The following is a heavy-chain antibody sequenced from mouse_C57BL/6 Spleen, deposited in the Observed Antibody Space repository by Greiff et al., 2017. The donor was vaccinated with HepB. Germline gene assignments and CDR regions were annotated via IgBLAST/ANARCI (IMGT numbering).Heavy chain of an antibody. D-gene: IGHD1-1*01. J-gene: IGHJ1*03. V-gene: IGHV8-8*01. CDR3: ARIYGSSANWYFAV. CDR1: GFSLSTFGMG. Sequence: LQQSGPGILQPSQTLSLTCSFSGFSLSTFGMGVGWIRQPSGKGLEWLAHIWWDDDKYYNPALKSRLTISKDTSKNQVFLKIANVETAETATYYCARIYGSSANWYFAVWGTGTTVTVSS. CDR2: IWWDDDK.